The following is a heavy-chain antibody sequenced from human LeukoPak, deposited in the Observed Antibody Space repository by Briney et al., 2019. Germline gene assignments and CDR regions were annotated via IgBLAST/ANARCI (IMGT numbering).Heavy chain of an antibody. D-gene: IGHD2-2*01. CDR3: ARGLPPVVRMYYFDY. J-gene: IGHJ4*02. V-gene: IGHV4-34*01. CDR1: GGSFSGYY. CDR2: INHSGST. Sequence: PSETLSLTCAVYGGSFSGYYWSWIRQPPGKGLEWIGEINHSGSTNYNPSLKSRVTISVDTSKNQFSLKLSSVTAADTAVYYCARGLPPVVRMYYFDYWGQGTLVTVSS.